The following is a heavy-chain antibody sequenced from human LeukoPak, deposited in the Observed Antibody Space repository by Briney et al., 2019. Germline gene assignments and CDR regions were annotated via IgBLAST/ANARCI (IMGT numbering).Heavy chain of an antibody. CDR1: GYTFTSYD. Sequence: ASVKVSCKASGYTFTSYDINWVRQATGQGLEWVGWMNPNSGNTGYAQKFQGRVTITRNTSISTAYMELSSLRSEDTAVYYCARGFRGSGWPTSSPYFGYWGQGTLVTVSS. V-gene: IGHV1-8*03. D-gene: IGHD6-19*01. J-gene: IGHJ4*02. CDR2: MNPNSGNT. CDR3: ARGFRGSGWPTSSPYFGY.